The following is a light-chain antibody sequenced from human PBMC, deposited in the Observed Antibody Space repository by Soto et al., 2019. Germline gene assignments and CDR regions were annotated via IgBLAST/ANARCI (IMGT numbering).Light chain of an antibody. J-gene: IGKJ1*01. CDR1: QSVSSSY. CDR3: QQYGSSPPWT. Sequence: EIVLTQSPGTLSLSPGERATLSCRASQSVSSSYLAWYQQKPGQAPRLLIYGASSRATGIPDRFSGSGSGTDFTLSIRRLEPEDFGVYYCQQYGSSPPWTFGQGTKVEIK. CDR2: GAS. V-gene: IGKV3-20*01.